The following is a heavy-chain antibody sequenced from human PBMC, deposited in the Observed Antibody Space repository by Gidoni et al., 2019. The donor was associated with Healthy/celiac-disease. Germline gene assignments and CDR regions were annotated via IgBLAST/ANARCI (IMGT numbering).Heavy chain of an antibody. CDR3: ARDQLAGTGSYYYYGMDV. CDR2: IGYDGSNK. Sequence: QVQLVESGGGVVQPGRSLRLSCAASGFTFSSYAMHWVRQAPGKGLEWVAVIGYDGSNKYYADSVKGRFTISRDNSKNTLYLQMNSLRAEDTAVYYCARDQLAGTGSYYYYGMDVWGQGTTVTVSS. J-gene: IGHJ6*02. D-gene: IGHD6-19*01. CDR1: GFTFSSYA. V-gene: IGHV3-33*01.